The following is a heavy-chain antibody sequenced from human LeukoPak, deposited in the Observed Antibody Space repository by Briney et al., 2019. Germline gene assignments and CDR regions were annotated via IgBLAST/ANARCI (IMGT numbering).Heavy chain of an antibody. CDR3: AKEYCSGGSCYAFDY. V-gene: IGHV3-30*02. CDR2: IRYDGSNK. D-gene: IGHD2-15*01. J-gene: IGHJ4*02. Sequence: GGSLRLSCAASGFTFSSYGMHWVRQAPGKGLEWVAFIRYDGSNKYYADSVKGRFTISRDNSKNTLYLQMNSLRAEDTAVYYCAKEYCSGGSCYAFDYWGRGTLVTVSS. CDR1: GFTFSSYG.